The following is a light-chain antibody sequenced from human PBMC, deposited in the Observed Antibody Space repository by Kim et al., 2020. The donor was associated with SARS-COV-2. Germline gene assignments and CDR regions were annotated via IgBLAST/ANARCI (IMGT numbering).Light chain of an antibody. J-gene: IGLJ2*01. CDR1: NSNIGSNF. Sequence: QSVVTQPPSASATPGQRVTISCSGSNSNIGSNFVFWYQQLPGTAPKLLIYVNYQRPSGVPDRFSASTSGTAASLAIGGLRSEDEADYYCSSWDDSLSGLVFGGGTQLTVL. CDR2: VNY. V-gene: IGLV1-47*02. CDR3: SSWDDSLSGLV.